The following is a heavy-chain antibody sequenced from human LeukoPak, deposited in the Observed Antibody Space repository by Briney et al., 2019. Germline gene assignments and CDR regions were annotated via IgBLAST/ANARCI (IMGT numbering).Heavy chain of an antibody. CDR1: GGSFSGYY. Sequence: PSETLSLTCAVYGGSFSGYYWSWIRQPPGKGLEWIGEIKHSGSTNYNPSLKSRVTISVDTSKNQFSLKLSSVTAADTAVYYCAREAYYYDSSGYYYWGLFDYWGQGTLVTVSS. D-gene: IGHD3-22*01. CDR3: AREAYYYDSSGYYYWGLFDY. J-gene: IGHJ4*02. V-gene: IGHV4-34*01. CDR2: IKHSGST.